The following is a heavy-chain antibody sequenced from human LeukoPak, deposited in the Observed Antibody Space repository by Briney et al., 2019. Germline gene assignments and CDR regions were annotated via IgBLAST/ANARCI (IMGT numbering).Heavy chain of an antibody. V-gene: IGHV4-34*11. CDR1: GGSFSGYY. J-gene: IGHJ6*04. CDR3: TRVYNPDYYYCMDV. D-gene: IGHD1-14*01. Sequence: SETLSLTCAVYGGSFSGYYWSWIRQPPGKGLEWIGSIYYSGSTYYTPSLKSRAFISVDTSQNHFSLSLRSVTAADTAVYYCTRVYNPDYYYCMDVWGKGTTVTVSS. CDR2: IYYSGST.